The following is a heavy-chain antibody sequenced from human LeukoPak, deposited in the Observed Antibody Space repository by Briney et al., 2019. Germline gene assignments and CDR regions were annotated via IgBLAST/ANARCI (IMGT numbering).Heavy chain of an antibody. Sequence: PGGSLRLSCAASGFTFSSYSMNWVRQAPGKGLEWVANIKQDGSEKYYVDSVKGRFTISRDNAKNSLYLQMNSLKTEDTAVYYCTRARASILTGYYTPWGQGTLVTVSS. CDR2: IKQDGSEK. CDR3: TRARASILTGYYTP. V-gene: IGHV3-7*03. D-gene: IGHD3-9*01. CDR1: GFTFSSYS. J-gene: IGHJ5*02.